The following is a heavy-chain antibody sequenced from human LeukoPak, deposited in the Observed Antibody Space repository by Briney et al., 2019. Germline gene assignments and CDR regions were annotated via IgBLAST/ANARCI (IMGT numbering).Heavy chain of an antibody. CDR1: GGSFSGYY. CDR2: INHSGST. D-gene: IGHD6-13*01. CDR3: ASSYSSSWYYFDY. Sequence: SETLSLTCGVYGGSFSGYYWSWIRQPPGKGLEWIGEINHSGSTNYNPSLKSRVTISVDTSKNQFSLKLGSVTAADTAVYYCASSYSSSWYYFDYWGQGTLVTVSS. J-gene: IGHJ4*02. V-gene: IGHV4-34*01.